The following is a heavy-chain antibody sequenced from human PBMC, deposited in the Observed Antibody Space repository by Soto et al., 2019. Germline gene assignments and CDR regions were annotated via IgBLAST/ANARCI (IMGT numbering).Heavy chain of an antibody. D-gene: IGHD1-26*01. CDR2: HYSGGST. Sequence: GGSLRLSCAISGFSVSSNYLSWVRQAPGKGLEWVSVHYSGGSTYYADSVQGRFTISRDKSNNTLYLQMRRVRAEDTAVYFCARHRHPRGTVGATSPLDPWGQGTQVTV. V-gene: IGHV3-53*01. J-gene: IGHJ5*02. CDR3: ARHRHPRGTVGATSPLDP. CDR1: GFSVSSNY.